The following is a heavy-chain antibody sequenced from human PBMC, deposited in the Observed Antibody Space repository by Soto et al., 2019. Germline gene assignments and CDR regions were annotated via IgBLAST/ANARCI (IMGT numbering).Heavy chain of an antibody. CDR3: AKDSSGWYVPQAYY. J-gene: IGHJ4*02. D-gene: IGHD6-19*01. CDR1: GFTFSSYA. V-gene: IGHV3-23*01. CDR2: ISGSGGST. Sequence: GGSLRLSCAASGFTFSSYAMSWVRQAPGKGLEWVSAISGSGGSTYYADSVKGRFTISRDNSKNTLHLQMNSLRAEDTAVYYCAKDSSGWYVPQAYYWGQGTLVTVSS.